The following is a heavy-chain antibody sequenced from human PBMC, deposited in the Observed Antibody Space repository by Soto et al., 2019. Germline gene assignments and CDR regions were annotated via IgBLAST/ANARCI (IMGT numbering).Heavy chain of an antibody. CDR1: GFTFSSYA. D-gene: IGHD1-1*01. Sequence: GESLKISCAASGFTFSSYAMSWVRQAPGKGLEWVSAISGSGGSTYYADSVKGRFTISRDNSKNTLYLQMNSLRAEDTAVYYCATSTTGTTDDAFDIWGQGTMVTVSS. J-gene: IGHJ3*02. CDR2: ISGSGGST. CDR3: ATSTTGTTDDAFDI. V-gene: IGHV3-23*01.